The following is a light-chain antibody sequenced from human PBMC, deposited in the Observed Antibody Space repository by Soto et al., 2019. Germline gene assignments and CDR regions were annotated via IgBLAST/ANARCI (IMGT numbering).Light chain of an antibody. CDR3: AACDDSLNDWV. J-gene: IGLJ3*02. CDR2: GNS. Sequence: QSVLTQPPSVSGAPGQRVTISCTGSSSNIGAGYDVHWYQQLPGTAPKLLIYGNSNRPSGVPDRFSGSKSGTSASLAITGLQAEDEADYYCAACDDSLNDWVFGGGTKLTVL. CDR1: SSNIGAGYD. V-gene: IGLV1-40*01.